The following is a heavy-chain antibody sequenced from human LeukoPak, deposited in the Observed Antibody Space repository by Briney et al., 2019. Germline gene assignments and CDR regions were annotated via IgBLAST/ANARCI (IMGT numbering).Heavy chain of an antibody. CDR2: ISSSGSTI. V-gene: IGHV3-48*03. CDR3: ARMNAGAVAGKEWFDP. D-gene: IGHD6-19*01. Sequence: GGSLRLSCAASGFTFSSYEMNWVRQAPGKGLEWVSYISSSGSTIYYADSVKGRFTISRDNAKNSLYLQMNSLRAEDTAVYYCARMNAGAVAGKEWFDPWGQGTLVTVSS. CDR1: GFTFSSYE. J-gene: IGHJ5*02.